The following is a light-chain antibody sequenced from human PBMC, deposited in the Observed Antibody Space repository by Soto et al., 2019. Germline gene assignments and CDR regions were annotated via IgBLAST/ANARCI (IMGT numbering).Light chain of an antibody. Sequence: ALTQPASVSGSPGQSITISCTGTRSDVGGYNYVYWHQQHPGKAPKLMIYDVTNRPSGVSDRFSGSKSGNTASLTISGLQAEDEADYYCSSYTSSSTYVFGAGTKVTVL. J-gene: IGLJ1*01. CDR1: RSDVGGYNY. CDR3: SSYTSSSTYV. V-gene: IGLV2-14*01. CDR2: DVT.